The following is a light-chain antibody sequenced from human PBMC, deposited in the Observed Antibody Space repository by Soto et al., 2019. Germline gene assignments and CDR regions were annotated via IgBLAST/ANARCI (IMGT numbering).Light chain of an antibody. CDR1: QSVSSSY. Sequence: EIMLTQSPDTLSLSPGERATFSCRASQSVSSSYLAWYQQKPGQAPRLLIYGASSRATGIPDRFSGSGSGTDFTLTISRLEPEDFAVYYCQQYGDSLGTFGQGTTVEIK. V-gene: IGKV3-20*01. CDR2: GAS. CDR3: QQYGDSLGT. J-gene: IGKJ1*01.